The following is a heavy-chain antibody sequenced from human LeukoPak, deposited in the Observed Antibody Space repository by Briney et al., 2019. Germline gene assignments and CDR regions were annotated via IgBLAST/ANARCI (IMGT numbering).Heavy chain of an antibody. CDR2: MNPNSGNT. D-gene: IGHD2-15*01. CDR3: ARGTIVVVVAATGYYFDY. V-gene: IGHV1-8*01. CDR1: GYTFTSYD. J-gene: IGHJ4*02. Sequence: GASVKVSCKASGYTFTSYDINWVRQATGQGLEWMGWMNPNSGNTGYAQKFQGRVTMTRNTSISTAYMELSSLRSEDTAVYYCARGTIVVVVAATGYYFDYWGQGTLVTVSS.